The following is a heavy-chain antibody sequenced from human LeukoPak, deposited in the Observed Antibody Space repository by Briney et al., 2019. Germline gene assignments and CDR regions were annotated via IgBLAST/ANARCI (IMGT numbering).Heavy chain of an antibody. Sequence: GGSLRLSCEASGFTFSTSSMNWVRQAPGKGLEWISYINSASATSYYADSVKGRFIISRDNAKNLLFLQMNNLRAEDSAMYYCARDVGFVVVPAVFDSWGQGTLVTVSS. CDR2: INSASATS. D-gene: IGHD2-2*01. CDR1: GFTFSTSS. CDR3: ARDVGFVVVPAVFDS. J-gene: IGHJ4*02. V-gene: IGHV3-48*01.